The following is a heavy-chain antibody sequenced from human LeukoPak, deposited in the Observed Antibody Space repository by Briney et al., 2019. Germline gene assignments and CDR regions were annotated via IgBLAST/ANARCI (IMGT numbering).Heavy chain of an antibody. CDR2: ISGSGGST. CDR1: AFTFSSYA. D-gene: IGHD3-3*01. J-gene: IGHJ4*02. Sequence: GGSLTLPCPPSAFTFSSYAMSWVRQPPGKGREWVAAISGSGGSTYHADSVKGRFTISRNNSKNTPYLQMTSLRAEDTAVYYCARAPRRFLEWLSPTYYYGSGRIDYWGQGTLVTVSS. CDR3: ARAPRRFLEWLSPTYYYGSGRIDY. V-gene: IGHV3-23*01.